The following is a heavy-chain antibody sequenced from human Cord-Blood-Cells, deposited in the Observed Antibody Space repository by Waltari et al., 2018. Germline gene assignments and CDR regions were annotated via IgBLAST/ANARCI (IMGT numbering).Heavy chain of an antibody. V-gene: IGHV4-39*01. Sequence: QLQLQESGPGLVKPSETLSLTCTVSGGSISSSSYYWGWIRQPPGKGLEWIGSIYYSGSPYYNPTLKSGVTISVDTAKNQFSLKLSSVTAADTAVYYCARRYSSSSGFDPWGQGTLVTVSS. D-gene: IGHD6-13*01. J-gene: IGHJ5*02. CDR3: ARRYSSSSGFDP. CDR2: IYYSGSP. CDR1: GGSISSSSYY.